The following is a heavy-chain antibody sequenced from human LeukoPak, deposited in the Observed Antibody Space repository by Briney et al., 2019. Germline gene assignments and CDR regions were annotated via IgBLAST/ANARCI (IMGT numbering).Heavy chain of an antibody. D-gene: IGHD6-19*01. V-gene: IGHV3-33*06. CDR2: IWYDGSNK. J-gene: IGHJ4*02. CDR1: GFTFSSYG. Sequence: GGSLRLSCAASGFTFSSYGMHWVRQAPGKGLEWVAVIWYDGSNKYYADSVKGRFTISRDNSKNTLYLQMNSLRAEVTAVYDCPKEGPSSGWIYYFDYWGQGTLVTVSS. CDR3: PKEGPSSGWIYYFDY.